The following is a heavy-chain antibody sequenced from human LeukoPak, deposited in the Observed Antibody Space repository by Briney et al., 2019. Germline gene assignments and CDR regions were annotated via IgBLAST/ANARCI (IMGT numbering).Heavy chain of an antibody. CDR3: ATDPGGYYYDSSPPRGY. CDR1: GYTFTDYY. D-gene: IGHD3-22*01. Sequence: GASVKVSCKVSGYTFTDYYMHWVQQAPGKGLEWMGLVDPEDGETIYAEKFQGRVTITADTSTDTAYMELSSLRSEDTAVYYCATDPGGYYYDSSPPRGYWGQGTLVIVSS. CDR2: VDPEDGET. J-gene: IGHJ4*02. V-gene: IGHV1-69-2*01.